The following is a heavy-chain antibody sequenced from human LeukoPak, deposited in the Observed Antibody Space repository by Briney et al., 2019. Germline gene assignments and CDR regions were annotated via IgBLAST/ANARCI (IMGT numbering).Heavy chain of an antibody. CDR3: AREVGGSIFGVVTNWFGP. CDR2: IYTSGST. D-gene: IGHD3-3*01. Sequence: SQTLSLTCTVSGGSISSGSHYWSWIRQPAGKGLEWFGRIYTSGSTNYNPSLKSRVTISVDTSKNQFSLKLSSVTAADTAVYYCAREVGGSIFGVVTNWFGPWGQGTLVTVSS. J-gene: IGHJ5*02. V-gene: IGHV4-61*02. CDR1: GGSISSGSHY.